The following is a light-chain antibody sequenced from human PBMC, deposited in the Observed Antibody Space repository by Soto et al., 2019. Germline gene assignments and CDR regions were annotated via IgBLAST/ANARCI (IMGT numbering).Light chain of an antibody. CDR2: EVS. V-gene: IGLV2-14*01. CDR3: SSYTSSYPRPYI. J-gene: IGLJ1*01. CDR1: SSDVGGYDY. Sequence: QSALTQPASVSGSPGQSITISCTGTSSDVGGYDYVSWYQQPPGKAPKLMIYEVSDRPLGVSNRFSGSKSGNTASLTISGLQAEDEADYYCSSYTSSYPRPYIFGTGTKLTVL.